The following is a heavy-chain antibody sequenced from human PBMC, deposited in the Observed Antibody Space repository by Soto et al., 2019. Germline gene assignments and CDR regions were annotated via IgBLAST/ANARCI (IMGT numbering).Heavy chain of an antibody. V-gene: IGHV3-23*01. D-gene: IGHD4-4*01. CDR1: GFTFSSYA. CDR2: ISDSGNIT. Sequence: EVQLLESGGGLVQPGGSLRLSCAASGFTFSSYAMGWVRQAPGKGLEWVSGISDSGNITYYADSVKGRVTISSDNAKKTLYLQLNRQRAEDKAVYYCSKDVCELTTTTHVFDYWGQGTLVTVSS. J-gene: IGHJ4*02. CDR3: SKDVCELTTTTHVFDY.